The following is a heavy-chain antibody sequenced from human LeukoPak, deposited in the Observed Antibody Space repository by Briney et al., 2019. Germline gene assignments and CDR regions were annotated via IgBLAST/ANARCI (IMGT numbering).Heavy chain of an antibody. CDR1: GFTFSGYS. V-gene: IGHV3-21*01. J-gene: IGHJ3*02. CDR3: ARSRCSGGSCYAWGAAFDI. CDR2: ISSSSSYI. Sequence: GGPVRLSCGACGFTFSGYSMNWVRQAPGKGLEWVSSISSSSSYINYADSVKGRFTISRDNAKNSLYLQMNSLRAEDTAVYYCARSRCSGGSCYAWGAAFDIWGQGTMVTVSS. D-gene: IGHD2-15*01.